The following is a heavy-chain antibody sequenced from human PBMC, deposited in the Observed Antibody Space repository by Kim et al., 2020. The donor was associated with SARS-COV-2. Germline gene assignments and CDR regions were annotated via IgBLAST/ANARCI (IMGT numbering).Heavy chain of an antibody. D-gene: IGHD3-10*01. V-gene: IGHV3-33*06. Sequence: VKGRFTISRDNSKNTLYLQMNSLRAEDTAVYYCAKDSGYYYGSGSWIDYWGQGTLVTVSS. J-gene: IGHJ4*02. CDR3: AKDSGYYYGSGSWIDY.